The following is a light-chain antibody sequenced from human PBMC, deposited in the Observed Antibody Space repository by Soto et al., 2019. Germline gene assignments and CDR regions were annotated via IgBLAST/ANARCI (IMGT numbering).Light chain of an antibody. CDR2: GAS. Sequence: EIVMTQSPATLSVSPGERATLSCRASQSVNNNLARYHQEPGQAPRLLIYGASTRATGVPARFSGNGSGTEFTLTISGLQSEDSASYYCHQYNDWPLIFGGGTKVEIK. V-gene: IGKV3-15*01. J-gene: IGKJ4*01. CDR1: QSVNNN. CDR3: HQYNDWPLI.